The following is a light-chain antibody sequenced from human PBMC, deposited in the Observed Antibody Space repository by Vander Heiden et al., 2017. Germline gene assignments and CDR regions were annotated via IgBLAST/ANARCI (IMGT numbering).Light chain of an antibody. Sequence: EIVLTQSPGTLSLSPGERATLSCRASQSVSSSYLAWYQQKPGQAPRLLIYGASSRATGIPDRFSGSGSGTDFTLTISRLEPEDFAVYYCHQDCSSPKTFGQGTKVEIK. CDR1: QSVSSSY. CDR2: GAS. V-gene: IGKV3-20*01. CDR3: HQDCSSPKT. J-gene: IGKJ1*01.